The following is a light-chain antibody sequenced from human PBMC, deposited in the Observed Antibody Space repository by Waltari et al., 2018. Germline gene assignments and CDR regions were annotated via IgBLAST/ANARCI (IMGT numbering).Light chain of an antibody. V-gene: IGLV2-23*02. CDR2: EVT. CDR1: THDVGNYYL. CDR3: CSYSGDLSFGVV. Sequence: QSALTQPASVSGSPGQSIPISCPGTTHDVGNYYLLPWSQQHPGKAPKPIIYEVTKRPSGFSNRFSGSKSGNTASLTISGLHTEDEGDYYCCSYSGDLSFGVVFGGGTKLTVL. J-gene: IGLJ2*01.